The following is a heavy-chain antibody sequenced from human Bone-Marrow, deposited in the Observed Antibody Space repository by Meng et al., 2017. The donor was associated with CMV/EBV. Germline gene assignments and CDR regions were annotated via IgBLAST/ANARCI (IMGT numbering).Heavy chain of an antibody. Sequence: SVKVSCKASGYTFTGYYMHWVRQAPGQGLEWIGWIVVGSGNTNYAQKFQERVTITRDMSTSTAYMELSSLRSEDTAVYYCAAAALKLVGYRPNQWGQGTLVTVSS. D-gene: IGHD2-15*01. J-gene: IGHJ4*02. CDR1: GYTFTGYY. CDR2: IVVGSGNT. V-gene: IGHV1-58*02. CDR3: AAAALKLVGYRPNQ.